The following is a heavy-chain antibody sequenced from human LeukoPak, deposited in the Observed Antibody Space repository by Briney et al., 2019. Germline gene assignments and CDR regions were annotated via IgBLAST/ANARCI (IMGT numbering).Heavy chain of an antibody. CDR1: GGSFSGYY. D-gene: IGHD2-15*01. CDR2: INHSGST. CDR3: ARSQDITTYFDY. Sequence: PSETLSLTCAVYGGSFSGYYWSWIRQPPGKGPEWIGEINHSGSTNYNPSLKSRVTISVDTSKNQFSLKLSSVTAADTAVYYCARSQDITTYFDYWGQGTLVTVSS. V-gene: IGHV4-34*01. J-gene: IGHJ4*02.